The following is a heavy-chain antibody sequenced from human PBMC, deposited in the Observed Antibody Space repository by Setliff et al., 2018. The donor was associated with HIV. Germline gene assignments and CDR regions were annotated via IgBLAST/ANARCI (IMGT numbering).Heavy chain of an antibody. Sequence: VKVSCKASGYTLTELSRHWVRQAPGKGLEWMGGFDPEDGETIYAQKFQGRVTMTEDTSTDTAYMELSSLRSEDTAVYYCATFDPFYYDSSGYPRAFDIWGQGTMVTVSS. CDR2: FDPEDGET. D-gene: IGHD3-22*01. V-gene: IGHV1-24*01. J-gene: IGHJ3*02. CDR1: GYTLTELS. CDR3: ATFDPFYYDSSGYPRAFDI.